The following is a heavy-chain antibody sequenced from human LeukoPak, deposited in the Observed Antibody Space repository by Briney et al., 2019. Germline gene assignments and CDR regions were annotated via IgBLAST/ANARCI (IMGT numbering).Heavy chain of an antibody. CDR3: ARGLGDYDTDWFPVSGY. V-gene: IGHV1-8*01. CDR1: GYTFTTYD. Sequence: ASVKVSCKASGYTFTTYDMTWVRQATGQGLEWMGWMNPGSGDTAYAQKFQDRVTMTRDTSISTAYMELSSLESEDTAIYYCARGLGDYDTDWFPVSGYWGQGTLVTVSS. D-gene: IGHD3-9*01. CDR2: MNPGSGDT. J-gene: IGHJ4*02.